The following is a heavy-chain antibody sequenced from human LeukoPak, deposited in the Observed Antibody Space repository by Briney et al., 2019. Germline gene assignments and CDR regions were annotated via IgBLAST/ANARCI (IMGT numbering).Heavy chain of an antibody. Sequence: PGGSLRLSCAASGFTFSSYGMHWVRQAPGKGLEWVAFIRYDGSNKYYADSVKGRFAISRDNSKSTLYLQMNSLRPEDTAVYYCAKVPDRGSGYYSDYFDYWGQGTLVTVSS. J-gene: IGHJ4*02. CDR3: AKVPDRGSGYYSDYFDY. CDR1: GFTFSSYG. D-gene: IGHD3-22*01. CDR2: IRYDGSNK. V-gene: IGHV3-30*02.